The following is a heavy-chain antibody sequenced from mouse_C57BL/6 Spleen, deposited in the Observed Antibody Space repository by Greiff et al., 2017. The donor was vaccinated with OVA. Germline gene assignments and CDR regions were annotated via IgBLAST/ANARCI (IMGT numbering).Heavy chain of an antibody. J-gene: IGHJ2*01. CDR1: GFTFSDYG. V-gene: IGHV5-17*01. CDR3: ARLCGNPYFDY. CDR2: ISSGSSTI. D-gene: IGHD2-1*01. Sequence: EVQGVESGGGLVKPGGSLKLSCAASGFTFSDYGMHWVRQAPEKGLEWVAYISSGSSTIYYADTVKGRFTISRDNAKNTLFLQMTSLRSEDTAMYYCARLCGNPYFDYWGQGTTLTVSS.